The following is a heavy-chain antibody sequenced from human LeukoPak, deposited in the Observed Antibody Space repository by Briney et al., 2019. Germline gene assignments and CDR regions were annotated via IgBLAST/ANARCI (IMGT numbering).Heavy chain of an antibody. V-gene: IGHV3-48*02. J-gene: IGHJ3*02. CDR2: ISGSSRTI. CDR1: GFTFSSYS. Sequence: PGGSLRLSCAASGFTFSSYSMNWVRQAPGKGLEWVSYISGSSRTIHHADSVKGRFTISRDNARNSLYLQMNSLRDEDTAVYYCVRDLIYAFDIWGPGTTVTVSS. D-gene: IGHD2-8*01. CDR3: VRDLIYAFDI.